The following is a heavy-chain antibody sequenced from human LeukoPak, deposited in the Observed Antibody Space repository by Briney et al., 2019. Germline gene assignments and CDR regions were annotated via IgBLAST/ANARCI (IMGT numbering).Heavy chain of an antibody. CDR1: GYTFTSYD. V-gene: IGHV7-4-1*02. Sequence: ASVKVSCKASGYTFTSYDFNWVRQAPGQGLEWMGWINTNTGNPTYAQGFTGRFVFSLDTSVSTAYLQISSLKAEDTAVYYCATDGGYCSSTSCYNMGSFDYWGQGTLVTVSS. J-gene: IGHJ4*02. D-gene: IGHD2-2*02. CDR2: INTNTGNP. CDR3: ATDGGYCSSTSCYNMGSFDY.